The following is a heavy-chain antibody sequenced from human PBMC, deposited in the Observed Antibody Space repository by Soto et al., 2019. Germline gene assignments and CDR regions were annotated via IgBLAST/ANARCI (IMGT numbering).Heavy chain of an antibody. D-gene: IGHD3-10*01. V-gene: IGHV3-74*01. CDR3: AKVQTSMVRADMPFDY. Sequence: GGSLRLSCAASGFTFSSYWMHWVRQAPGKGLVWVSRINSVGSSTGYADSVKGQFTISRDNAENTVYLQMNSLRAEDTAVYYGAKVQTSMVRADMPFDYWGQGTLVTVSS. J-gene: IGHJ4*02. CDR1: GFTFSSYW. CDR2: INSVGSST.